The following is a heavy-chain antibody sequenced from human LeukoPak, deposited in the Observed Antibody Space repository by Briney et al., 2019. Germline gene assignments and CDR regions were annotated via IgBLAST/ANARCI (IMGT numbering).Heavy chain of an antibody. CDR1: GFTFSSYA. V-gene: IGHV3-23*01. J-gene: IGHJ4*02. CDR3: AKDRVGSGWSRAVDY. CDR2: ISGSGGNT. Sequence: PGGSLRLSCAASGFTFSSYAMSWVRQAPGKGLEWVSAISGSGGNTYYADSVKGRFTISRDNSKNTLYLQMNSLRAEDTAVYYCAKDRVGSGWSRAVDYWGQGTLVTVSS. D-gene: IGHD6-19*01.